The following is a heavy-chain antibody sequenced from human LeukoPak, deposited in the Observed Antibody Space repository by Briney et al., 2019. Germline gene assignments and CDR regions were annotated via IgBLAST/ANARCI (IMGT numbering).Heavy chain of an antibody. V-gene: IGHV4-4*02. CDR3: ARVQGGAAAGPGWFDP. Sequence: SGTLSLTCAVSGGSIFSSNWWSWVRQPPGKGLEWIGQIFHSGSTSYSPSLKSRVTISVDKSKNQFSLKLSSVTAADTAVYYCARVQGGAAAGPGWFDPWGQGTLVTVSS. CDR1: GGSIFSSNW. CDR2: IFHSGST. J-gene: IGHJ5*02. D-gene: IGHD6-13*01.